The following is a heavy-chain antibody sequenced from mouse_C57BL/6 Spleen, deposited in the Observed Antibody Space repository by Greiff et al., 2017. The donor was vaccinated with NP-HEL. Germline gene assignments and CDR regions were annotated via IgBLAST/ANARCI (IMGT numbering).Heavy chain of an antibody. V-gene: IGHV1-61*01. CDR3: AREDLTGTFDY. J-gene: IGHJ2*01. CDR1: GYTFTSYW. D-gene: IGHD4-1*01. CDR2: IYPSDSET. Sequence: QVQLKQSGAELVRPGSSVKLSCKASGYTFTSYWMDWVKQRPGQGLEWIGNIYPSDSETHYNQKFKDKATLTVDKSSSTAYMQLSSLTSEDSAVYYCAREDLTGTFDYWGQGTTLTVSS.